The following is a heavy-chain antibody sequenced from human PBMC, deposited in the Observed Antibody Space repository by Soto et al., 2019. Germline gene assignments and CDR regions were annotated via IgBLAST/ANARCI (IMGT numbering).Heavy chain of an antibody. Sequence: GGSLRLSCAASKFIFRSYYMNWVRQAPGRGLEWVSSISPSSSFLNYADSVKGRFTISRDNAKNSVYLQMNSLRVEDTSVYYCARVGTHYGSGSPYYSDYWGQGTLVTVSS. CDR3: ARVGTHYGSGSPYYSDY. J-gene: IGHJ4*02. D-gene: IGHD3-10*01. V-gene: IGHV3-21*06. CDR1: KFIFRSYY. CDR2: ISPSSSFL.